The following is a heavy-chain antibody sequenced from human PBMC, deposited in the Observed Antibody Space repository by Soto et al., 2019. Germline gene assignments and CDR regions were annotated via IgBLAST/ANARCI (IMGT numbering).Heavy chain of an antibody. V-gene: IGHV3-53*01. CDR1: GFTVISNY. J-gene: IGHJ4*02. CDR2: IYSGGST. CDR3: ARVDSSGWVDY. D-gene: IGHD6-19*01. Sequence: PGCSLILSCASSGFTVISNYMSWVRQAPGKGLEWVSVIYSGGSTYYADSVKGRFTISRDNSKNTLYLQMNSLRAEDTAVYYCARVDSSGWVDYWGQGTMVTVSS.